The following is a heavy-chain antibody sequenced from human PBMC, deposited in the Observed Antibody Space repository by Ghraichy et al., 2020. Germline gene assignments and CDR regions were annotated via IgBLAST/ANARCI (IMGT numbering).Heavy chain of an antibody. CDR1: GFTFSNYW. CDR2: IYDAGSIT. CDR3: VRAFYY. V-gene: IGHV3-74*01. J-gene: IGHJ4*02. Sequence: GGSLRLSCAASGFTFSNYWMHWVRQAPGKGLVWVSRIYDAGSITHCADSVKGRFTISRDNAKNMLYLQMNSLRAEDTAIYYCVRAFYYYGQGTLVTFSS.